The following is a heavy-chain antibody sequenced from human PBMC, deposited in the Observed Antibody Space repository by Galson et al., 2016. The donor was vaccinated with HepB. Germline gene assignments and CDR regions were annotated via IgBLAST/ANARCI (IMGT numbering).Heavy chain of an antibody. V-gene: IGHV3-30*18. CDR3: AKDGRRRGRAYDSSVLDY. J-gene: IGHJ4*02. Sequence: SLRLSCAASGFNFNSYGMPWVRQAPGKGLEWVAMISYDGISKYYADSVRGRFTISRDNSKNTMYLQVSYLRAEDTAVYYCAKDGRRRGRAYDSSVLDYWGQGTQVTVSS. CDR2: ISYDGISK. CDR1: GFNFNSYG. D-gene: IGHD3-22*01.